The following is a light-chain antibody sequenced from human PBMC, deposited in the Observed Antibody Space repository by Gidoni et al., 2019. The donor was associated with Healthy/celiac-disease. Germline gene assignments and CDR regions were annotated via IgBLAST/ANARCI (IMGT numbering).Light chain of an antibody. Sequence: IEITQSAATLSGSPGERATLSCRGSQSVSSNLAWYQQKPGQAPRRLIYGASPRATGIPARCSGSGSGTEVTLTISSLQSEDFSVYYCQQYNNWPPDTFGQGTKLEIK. CDR2: GAS. CDR1: QSVSSN. J-gene: IGKJ2*01. CDR3: QQYNNWPPDT. V-gene: IGKV3D-15*01.